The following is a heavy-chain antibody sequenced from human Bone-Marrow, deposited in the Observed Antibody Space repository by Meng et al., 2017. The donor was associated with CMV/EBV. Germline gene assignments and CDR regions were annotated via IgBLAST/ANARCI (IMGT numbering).Heavy chain of an antibody. CDR1: GGTFSSYA. J-gene: IGHJ4*02. V-gene: IGHV1-18*01. CDR2: ISAYNGNT. D-gene: IGHD2-15*01. Sequence: ASVKVSCKASGGTFSSYAISWVRQAPGQGLEWMGWISAYNGNTNYAQKLQGRVTMTTDTSTSTAYMELRSLRSDDTAVYYCARDPRSGRLDYWGQGTLVTVSS. CDR3: ARDPRSGRLDY.